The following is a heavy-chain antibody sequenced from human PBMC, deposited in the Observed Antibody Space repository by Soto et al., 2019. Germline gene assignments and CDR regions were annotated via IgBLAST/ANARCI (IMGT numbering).Heavy chain of an antibody. Sequence: WGSLRLSCAASGFTFSSYAIIWVRQAPGKGLEWVSAISGSGGSTYYADSVKGRFTISRDNSKNTLYLQMNSLRAEDTAVYYCAKVRNTVVIGRYFDYWGQGTLVTVSS. V-gene: IGHV3-23*01. CDR2: ISGSGGST. D-gene: IGHD3-22*01. J-gene: IGHJ4*02. CDR3: AKVRNTVVIGRYFDY. CDR1: GFTFSSYA.